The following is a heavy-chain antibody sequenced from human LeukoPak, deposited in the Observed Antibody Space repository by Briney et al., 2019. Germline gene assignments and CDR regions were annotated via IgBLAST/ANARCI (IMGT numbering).Heavy chain of an antibody. CDR1: GFSFTDAW. CDR2: ISSSYSYI. V-gene: IGHV3-21*06. Sequence: GGSLRLSCAASGFSFTDAWMNWVRQAPGKGLEWVSSISSSYSYIYYADSVKGRFTISRDNAKNSLYLQMNSLRAEDTAVYYCARDRIIYGDYGDAFDIWGQGTMVTVSS. J-gene: IGHJ3*02. D-gene: IGHD4-17*01. CDR3: ARDRIIYGDYGDAFDI.